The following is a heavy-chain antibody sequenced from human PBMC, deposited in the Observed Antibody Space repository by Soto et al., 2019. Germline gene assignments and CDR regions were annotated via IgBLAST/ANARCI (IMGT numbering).Heavy chain of an antibody. CDR1: GGSISSYY. D-gene: IGHD2-15*01. V-gene: IGHV4-59*01. CDR3: AREDRYYYYGMDV. CDR2: IYYSGGT. Sequence: PSETLSLTCTVSGGSISSYYWSWMRQPPGKGLEWIGYIYYSGGTNYNPSLKSRVTISVDTSKNQFSLKLSAVTAADTAVYYCAREDRYYYYGMDVWGQGTTVTVSS. J-gene: IGHJ6*02.